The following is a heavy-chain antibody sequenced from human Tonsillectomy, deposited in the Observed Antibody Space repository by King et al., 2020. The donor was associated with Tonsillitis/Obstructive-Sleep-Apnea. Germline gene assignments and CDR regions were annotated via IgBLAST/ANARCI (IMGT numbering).Heavy chain of an antibody. CDR2: IHAGNGKP. D-gene: IGHD7-27*01. Sequence: QLVQSGAEVKKPGASVKVYCKASGYTFTSYAMHSVRQAPGQRLEWMGWIHAGNGKPKYSQKFQGRVTITRDTSASTAYMELSSLRSDDTAVYYCARDPPAGEGMDYFDYGGQGPLVTVS. CDR3: ARDPPAGEGMDYFDY. CDR1: GYTFTSYA. J-gene: IGHJ4*02. V-gene: IGHV1-3*01.